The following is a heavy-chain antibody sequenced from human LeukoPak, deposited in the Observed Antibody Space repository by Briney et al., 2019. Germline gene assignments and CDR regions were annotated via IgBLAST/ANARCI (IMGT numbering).Heavy chain of an antibody. CDR2: ISSSGSTI. J-gene: IGHJ5*02. D-gene: IGHD2-15*01. CDR1: GFTFSSYE. CDR3: ARIGRYSNWFDP. Sequence: GGSLRLSCAASGFTFSSYEMNWVRQAPGKGLEWVSYISSSGSTIYYADSVKGRFTISRDNAKNSLYLQMNSLRAEDTAVYHCARIGRYSNWFDPWGQGTLVTVSS. V-gene: IGHV3-48*03.